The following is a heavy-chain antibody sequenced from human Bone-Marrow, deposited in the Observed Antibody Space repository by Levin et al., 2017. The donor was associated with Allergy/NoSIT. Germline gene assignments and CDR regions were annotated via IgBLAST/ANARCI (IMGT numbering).Heavy chain of an antibody. CDR1: GFRFSDAW. CDR3: TTRFRRPGLPGRGDF. V-gene: IGHV3-15*01. D-gene: IGHD2-2*01. J-gene: IGHJ4*02. CDR2: IKRISDGGTT. Sequence: PGGSLRLSCAASGFRFSDAWMTWVRQTPGKGLEWVGRIKRISDGGTTDYAAPVKGRFTISRDDSNDTVFLQLDSLKIEDTALYYCTTRFRRPGLPGRGDFWGQGTLVTVSS.